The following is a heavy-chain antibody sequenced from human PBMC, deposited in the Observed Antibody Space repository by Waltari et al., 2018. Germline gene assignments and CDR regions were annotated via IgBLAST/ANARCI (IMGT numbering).Heavy chain of an antibody. CDR1: GYSISSGYY. Sequence: QVQLQESGPGLVKPSETLSLTCAVSGYSISSGYYWGWIRQPPGKGLEWIGSIYHSGSTYDNPSLTSRVTISVDTSKNQFSLKLSSVTAADTAVYYCARGVSGSYGGAFDIWGQGTMVTVSS. D-gene: IGHD1-26*01. V-gene: IGHV4-38-2*01. J-gene: IGHJ3*02. CDR3: ARGVSGSYGGAFDI. CDR2: IYHSGST.